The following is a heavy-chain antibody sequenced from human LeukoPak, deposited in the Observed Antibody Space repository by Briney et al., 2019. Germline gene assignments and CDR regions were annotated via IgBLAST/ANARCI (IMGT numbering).Heavy chain of an antibody. CDR2: INHSGSN. CDR1: GGSFSGYY. V-gene: IGHV4-34*01. J-gene: IGHJ6*03. Sequence: SETLSLACAVYGGSFSGYYCSWIRQPPGKGLEWIGEINHSGSNNYNPSLKSRVTISVETSKNQFSRKLSAVTPTAPALYTCARHRRLANYYYYYYMDVWGKGTTVTISS. CDR3: ARHRRLANYYYYYYMDV. D-gene: IGHD1-26*01.